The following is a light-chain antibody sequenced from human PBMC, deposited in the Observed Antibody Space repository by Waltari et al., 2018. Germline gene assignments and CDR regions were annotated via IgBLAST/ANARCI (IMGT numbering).Light chain of an antibody. V-gene: IGKV1-39*01. J-gene: IGKJ1*01. Sequence: DIQMTQSPSSLSASVGDKVTISCRPSQYIGGYLNWYQLKGGKAPKLLIAVSSRLQDGVPSRFTGSGSGTDFTLTISSLHSDDFAIYVCQQSFIPPWTFGQGTKVDI. CDR3: QQSFIPPWT. CDR1: QYIGGY. CDR2: VSS.